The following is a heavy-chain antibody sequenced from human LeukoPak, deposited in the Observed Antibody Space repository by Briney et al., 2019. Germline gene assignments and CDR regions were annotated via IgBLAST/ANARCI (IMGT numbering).Heavy chain of an antibody. Sequence: PGGSLRLSCAASGFTFSSYAMSWVRQAPGEGLEWVSTISGSGPGTYYADSVKGRFTISRDNSKNTLYLQMNSLRAEDTAVYYCANRGKYFFDYWGQGTLVTVSS. CDR3: ANRGKYFFDY. J-gene: IGHJ4*02. CDR2: ISGSGPGT. CDR1: GFTFSSYA. V-gene: IGHV3-23*01. D-gene: IGHD3-10*01.